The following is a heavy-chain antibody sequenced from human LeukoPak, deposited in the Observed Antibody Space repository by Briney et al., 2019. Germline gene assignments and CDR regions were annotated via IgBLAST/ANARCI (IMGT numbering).Heavy chain of an antibody. CDR2: IIGGAGGT. V-gene: IGHV3-23*01. D-gene: IGHD2-2*01. J-gene: IGHJ4*02. Sequence: PGGSLRLSCAASGFSFSSHGMSWVRQAPGKGLEWVSGIIGGAGGTYHADSVKGRFTISRDNAKNTLYLQMNSLRAEDTAVYYCAHGSMYQLDYWGQGTLVTVSS. CDR3: AHGSMYQLDY. CDR1: GFSFSSHG.